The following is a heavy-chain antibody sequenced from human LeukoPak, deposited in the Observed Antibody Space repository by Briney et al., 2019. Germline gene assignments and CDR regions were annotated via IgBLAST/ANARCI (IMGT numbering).Heavy chain of an antibody. J-gene: IGHJ6*04. V-gene: IGHV1-18*04. CDR3: ARRCSSTSCYWNYYYYGMDV. D-gene: IGHD2-2*01. CDR2: ISAYNGNT. CDR1: GYTFTSYG. Sequence: ASVKVSCKASGYTFTSYGICWVRQAPGQGLEGMGWISAYNGNTNYAQKLQGRVTMTTDTSTSTAYMELRSLRSDDTAVYYCARRCSSTSCYWNYYYYGMDVWGKGTTVTVSS.